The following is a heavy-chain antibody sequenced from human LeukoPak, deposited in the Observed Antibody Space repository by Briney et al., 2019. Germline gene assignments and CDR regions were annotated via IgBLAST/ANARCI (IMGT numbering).Heavy chain of an antibody. CDR3: ARGRHDYGDYGLY. D-gene: IGHD4-17*01. Sequence: SQTLSLTCTVPGGSISSGDYYWSWIRQPPGKGLEWIGYIYYSGSTYYNPSLKSRVTISVDTSKNQFSLKLSSVTAADTAVYYCARGRHDYGDYGLYWGQGTLVTVSS. CDR2: IYYSGST. CDR1: GGSISSGDYY. V-gene: IGHV4-30-4*01. J-gene: IGHJ4*02.